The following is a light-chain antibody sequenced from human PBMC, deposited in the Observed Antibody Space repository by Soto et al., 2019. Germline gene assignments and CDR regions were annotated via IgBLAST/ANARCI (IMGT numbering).Light chain of an antibody. J-gene: IGLJ1*01. CDR2: EVN. Sequence: QSVLTQPASVSGSPGQSITICCTGTSSDVGGYDYVSWYQLHPGKAPKLMVFEVNNRPSGVSYRFSGSKSGNTASLTISGLQAEDAADYFCSSYSISTAYLFATGTKVTVL. CDR1: SSDVGGYDY. V-gene: IGLV2-14*01. CDR3: SSYSISTAYL.